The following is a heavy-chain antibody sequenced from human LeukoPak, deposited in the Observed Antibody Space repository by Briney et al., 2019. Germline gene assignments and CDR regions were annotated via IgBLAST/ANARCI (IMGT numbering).Heavy chain of an antibody. J-gene: IGHJ6*03. CDR2: IIPIFGTA. V-gene: IGHV1-69*05. D-gene: IGHD4-17*01. CDR1: GGTFSSYA. Sequence: GASVKVSCKASGGTFSSYAISWVRQAPGQGLEWMGRIIPIFGTANYAQKFQGRVTITTDESTSTAYMELSSLRSEDTAVYYCARCRTDYYYYYMDVWGKGTTVTVSS. CDR3: ARCRTDYYYYYMDV.